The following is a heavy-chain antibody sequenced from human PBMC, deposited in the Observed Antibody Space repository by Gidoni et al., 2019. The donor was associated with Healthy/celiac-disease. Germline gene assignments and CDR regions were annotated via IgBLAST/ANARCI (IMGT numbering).Heavy chain of an antibody. CDR1: GFTFSSYS. D-gene: IGHD1-26*01. J-gene: IGHJ4*02. CDR3: ARETSSGSYYFDY. V-gene: IGHV3-21*01. CDR2: ISSSSSYI. Sequence: EVQLVESGGGLVKPGGSLRLSCAASGFTFSSYSMNWVRQPPGEGLEWVSSISSSSSYIYYADSVKGRFTISRDNAKNSLYLQMNSLRAEDTAVYYCARETSSGSYYFDYWGQGTLVTVSS.